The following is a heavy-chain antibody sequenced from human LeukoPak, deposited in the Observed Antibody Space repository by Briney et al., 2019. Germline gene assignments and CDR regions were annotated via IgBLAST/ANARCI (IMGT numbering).Heavy chain of an antibody. V-gene: IGHV4-4*02. CDR2: IYHSGST. CDR3: ARGLSSIAVAPFFDY. Sequence: SGTLSLTCAVSGGSISSSNWWSWVRQPPGKGLEWIGEIYHSGSTNYNPSLKSRVTISVDKSENQFSLKLSSVTAADTAIYYCARGLSSIAVAPFFDYWGQGTLVTVSS. D-gene: IGHD6-19*01. CDR1: GGSISSSNW. J-gene: IGHJ4*02.